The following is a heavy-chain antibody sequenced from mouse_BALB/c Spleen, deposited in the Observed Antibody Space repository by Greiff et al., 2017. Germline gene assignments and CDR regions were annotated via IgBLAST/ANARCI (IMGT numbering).Heavy chain of an antibody. CDR1: GFNIKDTY. J-gene: IGHJ4*01. Sequence: VQLQQSGAELVKPGASVKLSCTASGFNIKDTYMHWVKQRPEQGLEWIGRIDPANGNTKYDPKFQGKATITADTSSNTAYLQLSSLTSEDTAVYYCARSEYYGNFYAMDYWGQGTSVTVSS. CDR2: IDPANGNT. D-gene: IGHD2-1*01. CDR3: ARSEYYGNFYAMDY. V-gene: IGHV14-3*02.